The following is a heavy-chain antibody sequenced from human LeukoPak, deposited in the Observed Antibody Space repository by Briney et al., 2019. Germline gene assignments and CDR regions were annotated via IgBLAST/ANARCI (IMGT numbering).Heavy chain of an antibody. CDR3: AKHRNYYYETSGYYGY. CDR2: ISGSGTRT. D-gene: IGHD3-22*01. J-gene: IGHJ4*02. CDR1: GFTFSSSA. Sequence: GGSLRLSCAASGFTFSSSAMSWVRQAPGKGLEWVSGISGSGTRTSYADSVRGRFTISRDNSKNTLYLQMNGLRAEDTAVYYCAKHRNYYYETSGYYGYWGQGTLVTVSS. V-gene: IGHV3-23*01.